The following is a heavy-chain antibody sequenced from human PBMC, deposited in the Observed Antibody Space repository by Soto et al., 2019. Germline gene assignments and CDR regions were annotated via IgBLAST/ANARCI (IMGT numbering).Heavy chain of an antibody. J-gene: IGHJ4*02. D-gene: IGHD3-10*01. Sequence: EVQLVESGGGLVQPGGSLRLACAASGFTVSSYDMHWVRHVTGKGLEWVSTLGAGGDTYFPDSVKGRFTISRDHAKNSLYLQMNNLGAGDTAVYYCARGTMVRGTLDPGISGPLYYWGQGTLVAVSS. CDR1: GFTVSSYD. V-gene: IGHV3-13*01. CDR3: ARGTMVRGTLDPGISGPLYY. CDR2: LGAGGDT.